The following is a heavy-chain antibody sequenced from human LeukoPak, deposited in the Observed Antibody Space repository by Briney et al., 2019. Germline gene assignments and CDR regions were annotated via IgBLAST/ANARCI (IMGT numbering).Heavy chain of an antibody. CDR1: GFTFSSYA. Sequence: GGSLRLSCAASGFTFSSYAMSWVRQAPEKGLEWVSAISGSGGSTYYADSVKGRFTLSRDNSKNTLYLQMNSLRAEDTAVYYCAKMAYYGSGSYFDYWGQGTLVTVSS. D-gene: IGHD3-10*01. CDR2: ISGSGGST. J-gene: IGHJ4*02. CDR3: AKMAYYGSGSYFDY. V-gene: IGHV3-23*01.